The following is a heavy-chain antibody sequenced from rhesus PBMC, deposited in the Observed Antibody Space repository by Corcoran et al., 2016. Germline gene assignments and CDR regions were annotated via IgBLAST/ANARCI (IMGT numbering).Heavy chain of an antibody. Sequence: QGQLKESGTGLVKPSETLSITCAVSGGSISSGYGWSWIRQPPGKGMEWIGHIYGSIWSTYYTPSLKSRLTISKDTSKNHFSLKLSSVTAADTAVYYCARDEVYVSNYGGYFDYWGQGVLVTVSS. J-gene: IGHJ4*01. CDR3: ARDEVYVSNYGGYFDY. V-gene: IGHV4S7*01. CDR1: GGSISSGYG. D-gene: IGHD4-29*01. CDR2: IYGSIWST.